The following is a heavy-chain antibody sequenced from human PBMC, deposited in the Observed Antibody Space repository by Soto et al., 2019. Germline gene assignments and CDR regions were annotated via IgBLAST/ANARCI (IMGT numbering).Heavy chain of an antibody. CDR3: ARVRGSGSQTPYYFDE. CDR1: GYTFTSYG. Sequence: ASVKVSCKASGYTFTSYGISWVRQAPGQGLEWMGWISAYNGNTNYAQKLQGRVTMTTDTSTSTAYMELRSLRSDDTAVYYCARVRGSGSQTPYYFDEWGQGTLVTVSS. J-gene: IGHJ4*02. CDR2: ISAYNGNT. V-gene: IGHV1-18*01. D-gene: IGHD3-10*01.